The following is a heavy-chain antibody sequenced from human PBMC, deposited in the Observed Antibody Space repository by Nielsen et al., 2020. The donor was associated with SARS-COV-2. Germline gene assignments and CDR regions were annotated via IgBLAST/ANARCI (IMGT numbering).Heavy chain of an antibody. V-gene: IGHV4-59*01. J-gene: IGHJ5*02. D-gene: IGHD3-10*01. Sequence: GSLRLSCTVSGGSISSYYWSWIRQPPGEGLEWIGYIYYSGSTNYNPSLKSRVTISVDTSKNQFSLKLSSVTAADTAVYYCARGLSLSGFDPWGQGTLVTVSS. CDR1: GGSISSYY. CDR3: ARGLSLSGFDP. CDR2: IYYSGST.